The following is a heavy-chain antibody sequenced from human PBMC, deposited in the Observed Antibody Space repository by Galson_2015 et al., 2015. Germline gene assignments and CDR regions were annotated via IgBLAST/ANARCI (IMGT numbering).Heavy chain of an antibody. CDR3: AKDRRAGGMSAIDY. CDR1: GFTFSSSA. CDR2: LSHTGSSI. Sequence: SMRLPCAASGFTFSSSAMNWVRQAPGKGLEWVSALSHTGSSIYYADSVKGRFTISRDNSKNTLYLHLNSLRADDTAVYYCAKDRRAGGMSAIDYWGQGTQVTVSS. V-gene: IGHV3-23*01. D-gene: IGHD5/OR15-5a*01. J-gene: IGHJ4*02.